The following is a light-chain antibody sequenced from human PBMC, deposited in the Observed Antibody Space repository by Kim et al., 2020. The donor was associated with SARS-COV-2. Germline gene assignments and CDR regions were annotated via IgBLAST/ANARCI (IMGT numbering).Light chain of an antibody. V-gene: IGLV9-49*01. CDR1: SGYSNYK. Sequence: QPVLTQPPSASASLAASVTLTCTLSSGYSNYKVDWYQQRPGKGPRFVMRVGTGGIVGSKGDGIPDRFSVLGSGLNRYLTIKNIQEEDESDYHCGADHGSGSDFVYVFGTGTKVTVL. J-gene: IGLJ1*01. CDR2: VGTGGIVG. CDR3: GADHGSGSDFVYV.